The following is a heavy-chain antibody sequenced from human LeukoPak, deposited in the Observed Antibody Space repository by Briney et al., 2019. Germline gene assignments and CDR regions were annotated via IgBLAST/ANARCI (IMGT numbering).Heavy chain of an antibody. J-gene: IGHJ4*02. CDR1: GGXISSYY. Sequence: SETLSLTCTVSGGXISSYYWSWIRQPPGKGLEWIGYIYYSGSTNYNPSLKSRVTISVDTSKNQFSLKLSSVTAADTAVYYCARARPSYYYGSSGYLEYWGQGTMVTVSS. CDR2: IYYSGST. CDR3: ARARPSYYYGSSGYLEY. D-gene: IGHD3-22*01. V-gene: IGHV4-59*01.